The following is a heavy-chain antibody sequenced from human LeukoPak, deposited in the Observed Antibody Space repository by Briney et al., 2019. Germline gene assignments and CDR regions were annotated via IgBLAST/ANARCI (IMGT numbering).Heavy chain of an antibody. J-gene: IGHJ4*02. CDR1: GVSISSGSNY. V-gene: IGHV4-61*05. D-gene: IGHD5-18*01. CDR2: IYTSGST. Sequence: PSETLSLTCRVSGVSISSGSNYWGWIRQPPGKTLEWIGHIYTSGSTNYNPALKSRVSMSVDTSKNQFSLKLSSVTAADTAVYYCASSVDTAMVGGYWGQGTLVTVSS. CDR3: ASSVDTAMVGGY.